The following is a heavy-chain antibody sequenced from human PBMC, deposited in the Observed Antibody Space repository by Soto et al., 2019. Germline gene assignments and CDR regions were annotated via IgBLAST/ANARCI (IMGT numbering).Heavy chain of an antibody. V-gene: IGHV3-30*18. CDR2: ISYDGSNK. CDR3: AKETYSSSSSDY. Sequence: PGGSLRLSCAASGFTFSSYGMHWVRQAPGKGLEWVAVISYDGSNKYYADSVKGRFTISRDNSKNTLYLQMSSLRAEDTAVYYCAKETYSSSSSDYWGQGTLVTVSS. J-gene: IGHJ4*02. D-gene: IGHD6-6*01. CDR1: GFTFSSYG.